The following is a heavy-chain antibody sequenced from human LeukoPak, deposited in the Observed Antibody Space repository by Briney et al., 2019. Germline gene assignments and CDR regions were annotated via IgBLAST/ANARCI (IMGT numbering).Heavy chain of an antibody. V-gene: IGHV4-59*06. J-gene: IGHJ3*02. D-gene: IGHD5-18*01. CDR2: IYYSGST. CDR3: ARTVIQRDAFDI. Sequence: PSETLSLTCTVSGGSISSYYWSWIRQHPGKGLEWIGYIYYSGSTYYNPSLKSRVTISVDTSKNQFSLKLSSVTAADTAVYYCARTVIQRDAFDIWGQGTMVTVSS. CDR1: GGSISSYY.